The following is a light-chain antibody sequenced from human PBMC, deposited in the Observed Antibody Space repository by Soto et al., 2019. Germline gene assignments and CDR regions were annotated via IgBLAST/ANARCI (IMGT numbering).Light chain of an antibody. CDR1: QSISNW. V-gene: IGKV1-5*01. CDR3: QQYNSYST. J-gene: IGKJ1*01. CDR2: DAS. Sequence: DIHMTQSPSTLSASVGDRVTITCRASQSISNWFAWYQQKPGKAPKLLIYDASNLESGVPSRFRCSGSGTEFTLTISSLQPDDFATYYCQQYNSYSTFGQGTKVDIK.